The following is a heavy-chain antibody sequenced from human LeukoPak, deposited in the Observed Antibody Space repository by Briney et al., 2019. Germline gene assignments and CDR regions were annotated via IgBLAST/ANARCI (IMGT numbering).Heavy chain of an antibody. CDR1: GYSFTSYC. D-gene: IGHD2-2*01. Sequence: GESLKIACKGSGYSFTSYCIGWVRQMPRKGLEWMGIIYPGDSDTRYSPSFQGQVTISADKSISTAYLQWSSLKASDTAMYYCARQVVPGPYYYYYMDVWGKGTTVTVSS. V-gene: IGHV5-51*01. J-gene: IGHJ6*03. CDR3: ARQVVPGPYYYYYMDV. CDR2: IYPGDSDT.